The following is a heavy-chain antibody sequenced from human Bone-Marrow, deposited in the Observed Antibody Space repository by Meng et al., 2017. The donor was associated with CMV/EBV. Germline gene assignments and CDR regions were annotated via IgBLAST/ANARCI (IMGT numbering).Heavy chain of an antibody. CDR3: AKGDCSSTSCPIDY. V-gene: IGHV3-11*01. Sequence: GGSLRLSCAASGFTFSDYYMSWIRQPPGKGLEWISYISGDSSTIYYADSVKGRFVISRDNAKNSLSLQMNSLRAEDTALYYCAKGDCSSTSCPIDYWGQGTLVTVSS. CDR1: GFTFSDYY. J-gene: IGHJ4*02. D-gene: IGHD2-2*01. CDR2: ISGDSSTI.